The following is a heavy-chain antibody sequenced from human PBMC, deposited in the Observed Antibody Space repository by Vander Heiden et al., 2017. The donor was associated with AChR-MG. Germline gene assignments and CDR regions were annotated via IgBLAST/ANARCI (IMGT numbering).Heavy chain of an antibody. CDR1: GGSLRSSSYY. CDR3: ARHIRRRGYDSPYWYFDL. CDR2: IYYSGST. Sequence: QLQLPESGPRLVKPPETLSLPCTVSGGSLRSSSYYCGWIRQPPGKGLEWIGGIYYSGSTYYNPSLKSRVTISVDTSKNQFSLKLSSVTAADTAVYYCARHIRRRGYDSPYWYFDLWGRGTLVTVSS. V-gene: IGHV4-39*01. J-gene: IGHJ2*01. D-gene: IGHD5-12*01.